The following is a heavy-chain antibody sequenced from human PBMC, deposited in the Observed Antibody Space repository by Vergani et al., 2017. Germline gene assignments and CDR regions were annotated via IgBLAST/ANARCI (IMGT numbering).Heavy chain of an antibody. CDR2: ISSSSSYI. Sequence: EVQLVESGGGLVKPGGSLRLSCAASGFTFSSYSMNWVRQAPGKGLEWVSSISSSSSYIYYADSVKGRFTISRDNAKNSLYLQMNSLRAEDTAVYYCARAQPPYSSSWYPTYYYYYGMDVWGQGTTVTVSS. CDR3: ARAQPPYSSSWYPTYYYYYGMDV. D-gene: IGHD6-13*01. J-gene: IGHJ6*02. CDR1: GFTFSSYS. V-gene: IGHV3-21*01.